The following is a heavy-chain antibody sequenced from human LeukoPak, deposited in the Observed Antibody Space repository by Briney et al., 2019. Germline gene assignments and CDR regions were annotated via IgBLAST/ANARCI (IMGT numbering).Heavy chain of an antibody. J-gene: IGHJ4*02. CDR1: GGTFSSYA. D-gene: IGHD6-13*01. CDR3: AREAAAGTGYFDY. V-gene: IGHV1-69*13. Sequence: ASVEVSCKASGGTFSSYAISWVRQAPGQGLEWMGGIIPIFGTANYAQKFQGRVTITADESTSTAYMELSSLRSEDTAVYYCAREAAAGTGYFDYWGQGTLVTVSS. CDR2: IIPIFGTA.